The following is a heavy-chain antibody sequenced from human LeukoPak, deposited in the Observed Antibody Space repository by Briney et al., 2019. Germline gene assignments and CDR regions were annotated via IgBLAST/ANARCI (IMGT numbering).Heavy chain of an antibody. Sequence: PGGSLRLSCAASGFTFSSYAMHWVRQAPGKGLEYVSAISSNGGSTYYANSVKGRFTISRDNSKNTLYLRMGSLGAEDMAVYYCAREGLGMETYYYDSSGYYFDYWGQGTLVTVSS. CDR3: AREGLGMETYYYDSSGYYFDY. J-gene: IGHJ4*02. D-gene: IGHD3-22*01. CDR1: GFTFSSYA. CDR2: ISSNGGST. V-gene: IGHV3-64*01.